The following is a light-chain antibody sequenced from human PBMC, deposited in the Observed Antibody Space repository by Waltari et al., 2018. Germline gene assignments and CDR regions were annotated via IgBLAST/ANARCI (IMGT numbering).Light chain of an antibody. CDR3: QQANSFPIT. V-gene: IGKV1-12*01. CDR2: GTS. Sequence: DIQMTQSPSSVSASVGDRVTITCRPSQGISRWLAWYQQKPGKAPKLLIYGTSNLQSGVPSRFSGSGSGTHFTLTVSSLQPEDFAIYYCQQANSFPITFGQGTRLEIK. J-gene: IGKJ5*01. CDR1: QGISRW.